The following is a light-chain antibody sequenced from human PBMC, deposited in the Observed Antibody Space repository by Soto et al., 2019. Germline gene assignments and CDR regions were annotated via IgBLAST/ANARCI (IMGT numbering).Light chain of an antibody. J-gene: IGKJ2*01. CDR1: QSISSS. V-gene: IGKV1-39*01. Sequence: GDRVTITCRASQSISSSLNWYQQRPGKAPKLLIYAASSLQSGVPSRFSGSGPGTDFTLTISSLQPEDFATYYCQQSYSTPYTFGQGTKLEIK. CDR3: QQSYSTPYT. CDR2: AAS.